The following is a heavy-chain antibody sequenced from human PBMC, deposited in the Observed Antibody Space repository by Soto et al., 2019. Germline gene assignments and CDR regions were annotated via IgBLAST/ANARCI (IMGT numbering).Heavy chain of an antibody. Sequence: QVQLVESGGGLVKPGGSLRLSCAASGFTFSDYYMSWIRQAPGKGLEWVSYISSSSSYTNYADSVKGRFTISRDNAKNSLYLQMNSLRAEDTAVYYCARYCSGGSCFPHYYYYYGMDVWGQGTTVTVS. D-gene: IGHD2-15*01. J-gene: IGHJ6*02. CDR1: GFTFSDYY. V-gene: IGHV3-11*06. CDR2: ISSSSSYT. CDR3: ARYCSGGSCFPHYYYYYGMDV.